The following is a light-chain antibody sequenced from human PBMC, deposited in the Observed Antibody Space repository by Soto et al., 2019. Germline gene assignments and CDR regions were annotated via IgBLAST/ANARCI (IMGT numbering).Light chain of an antibody. CDR3: QQYGSSPRT. V-gene: IGKV3-20*01. CDR1: QRVSSSY. CDR2: GAS. J-gene: IGKJ1*01. Sequence: EIVLTQSPGALSLSPGERATLSCGASQRVSSSYLAWYQQKPGQAPRLLIYGASTRATGIPDRFSGSGSGTDFTLTISRLEPEDFAVYYCQQYGSSPRTFGQGTK.